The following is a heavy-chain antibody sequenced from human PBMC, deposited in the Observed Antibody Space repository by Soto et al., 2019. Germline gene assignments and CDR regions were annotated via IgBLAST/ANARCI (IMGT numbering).Heavy chain of an antibody. CDR1: GFTFNNYG. CDR2: ISGNGGST. V-gene: IGHV3-23*01. D-gene: IGHD6-13*01. CDR3: AYSSTPFDY. Sequence: PGGSLRLSCVASGFTFNNYGMHWVRQAPGKGLEWVSAISGNGGSTYYVDSVKGRFTISRDNSKNTLYLQMNSLRAEDTAVYYCAYSSTPFDYWGQGTLVTVPQ. J-gene: IGHJ4*02.